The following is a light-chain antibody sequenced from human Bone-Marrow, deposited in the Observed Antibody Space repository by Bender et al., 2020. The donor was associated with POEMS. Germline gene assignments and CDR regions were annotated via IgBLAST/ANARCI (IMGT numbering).Light chain of an antibody. CDR2: DVS. Sequence: QSALTQPASVSGSPGQSITISCTGTSSDVGGYNQVSWYQQHPGKAPKLVIYDVSKRPSGVSNRLSGSKSGNTASLTIAGLQAEDEADYYCNSYTRSNTYVFGTGTKVTVL. CDR3: NSYTRSNTYV. CDR1: SSDVGGYNQ. V-gene: IGLV2-14*03. J-gene: IGLJ1*01.